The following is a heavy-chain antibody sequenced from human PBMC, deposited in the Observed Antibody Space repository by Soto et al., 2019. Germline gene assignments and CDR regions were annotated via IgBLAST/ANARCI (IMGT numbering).Heavy chain of an antibody. D-gene: IGHD1-26*01. CDR2: IIPILGIA. J-gene: IGHJ4*02. V-gene: IGHV1-69*02. CDR1: GGTFSSYT. Sequence: SVKVSCKASGGTFSSYTISWVRQAPGQGLEWMGRIIPILGIANYAQKFQGRVTITADKSTSTAYMELNNLRADDTAVYYCVGGAGWELEYWGQGTPVTVSS. CDR3: VGGAGWELEY.